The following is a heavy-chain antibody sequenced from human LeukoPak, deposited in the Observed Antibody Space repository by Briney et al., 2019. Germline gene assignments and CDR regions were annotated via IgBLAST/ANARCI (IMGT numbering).Heavy chain of an antibody. CDR1: GFTFSSYA. D-gene: IGHD2-2*01. CDR2: ISGSGGST. CDR3: AKDGGEYQLLPFDY. Sequence: GGSLRLSCAASGFTFSSYAMSWVRQAPGKGLEWVSAISGSGGSTYYADSVKGRFTISRDNSKNTPYLQMNSLRAEDTAVYYCAKDGGEYQLLPFDYWGQGTLVTVSS. J-gene: IGHJ4*02. V-gene: IGHV3-23*01.